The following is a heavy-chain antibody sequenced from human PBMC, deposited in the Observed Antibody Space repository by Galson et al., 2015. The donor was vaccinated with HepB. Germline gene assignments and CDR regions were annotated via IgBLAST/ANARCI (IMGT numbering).Heavy chain of an antibody. CDR1: GSTFTSYA. D-gene: IGHD3-16*02. J-gene: IGHJ4*02. CDR3: ARGNYVWGSYRSPLEN. Sequence: SVTVSCKASGSTFTSYAMNWVRQAPGQGLEWMGWINTNTGNPTYAQGFTGRFVFSLDTSVSTAYLQISSLKAEDTAVYYCARGNYVWGSYRSPLENWGQGTLVTVSS. CDR2: INTNTGNP. V-gene: IGHV7-4-1*02.